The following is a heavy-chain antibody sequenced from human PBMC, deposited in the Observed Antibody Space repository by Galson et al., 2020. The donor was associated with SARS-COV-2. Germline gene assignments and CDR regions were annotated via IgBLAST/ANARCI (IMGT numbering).Heavy chain of an antibody. CDR2: IKQDGSEK. CDR1: GLTFSSYW. D-gene: IGHD3-22*01. V-gene: IGHV3-7*01. Sequence: GESLKISCEASGLTFSSYWMSWVRQAPGKGLEWVANIKQDGSEKNYVASVKGRFTVSRDNAKNSLYLQMNSLRAEDTAVYYCAREGDYYDSSGYYDYYYGMDVWGQGTTVTVSS. J-gene: IGHJ6*02. CDR3: AREGDYYDSSGYYDYYYGMDV.